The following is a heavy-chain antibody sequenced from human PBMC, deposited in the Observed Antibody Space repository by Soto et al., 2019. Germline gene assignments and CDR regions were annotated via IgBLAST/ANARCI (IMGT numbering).Heavy chain of an antibody. CDR3: ARARKDYYYGMDV. V-gene: IGHV3-13*01. CDR1: GFTFSSYD. Sequence: GGSLRLSCAASGFTFSSYDMHWVRQATGKGLEWVSAIGTAGDTYYPGSVKGRFTISRENAKNSLYLQMNSLRAGDTAVYYCARARKDYYYGMDVWGQGTTVTVAS. CDR2: IGTAGDT. J-gene: IGHJ6*02.